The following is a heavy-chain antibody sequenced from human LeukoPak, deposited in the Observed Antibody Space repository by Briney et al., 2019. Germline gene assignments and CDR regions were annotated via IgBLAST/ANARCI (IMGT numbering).Heavy chain of an antibody. D-gene: IGHD5-24*01. CDR2: IYYSGST. CDR1: GGSISSSSYY. J-gene: IGHJ4*02. Sequence: PSETLSLTCTVSGGSISSSSYYWGWIRQPPGKGLECIGSIYYSGSTYYNPSLKSRVTISVDTSKNQFSPKLSSVTAADTAVYYCARRKRDGYNWYFDYWGQGTLVTVSS. V-gene: IGHV4-39*01. CDR3: ARRKRDGYNWYFDY.